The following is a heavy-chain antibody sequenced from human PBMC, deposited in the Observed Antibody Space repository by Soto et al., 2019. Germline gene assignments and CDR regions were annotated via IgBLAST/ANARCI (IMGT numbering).Heavy chain of an antibody. V-gene: IGHV4-34*01. CDR2: MSHSGGT. CDR3: ARVERGTATTVVDAFAI. CDR1: GGFVTSGSYY. Sequence: QVQLQQWGAGLLKPSETLSLTCAVYGGFVTSGSYYWSWIRQPPGKGLEGIGEMSHSGGTHFNPSLKSRVTISVAKSKNQLTQKMSSVTAAYTALSSCARVERGTATTVVDAFAIWGPGTMVTVSS. D-gene: IGHD1-1*01. J-gene: IGHJ3*02.